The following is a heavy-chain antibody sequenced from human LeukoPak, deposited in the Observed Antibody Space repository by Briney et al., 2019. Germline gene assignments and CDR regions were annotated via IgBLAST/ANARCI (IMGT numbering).Heavy chain of an antibody. CDR2: IIPIFGTA. D-gene: IGHD3-22*01. J-gene: IGHJ4*02. CDR1: GGTFSSYA. V-gene: IGHV1-69*01. Sequence: VKVSCKASGGTFSSYAISWVRQAPGQGLEWMGGIIPIFGTANYAQKFQGRVTITADESTSTAYMELSSLRSEDTAVYYCARMTSPYYYDSSGYSYWGQGTLVTVCS. CDR3: ARMTSPYYYDSSGYSY.